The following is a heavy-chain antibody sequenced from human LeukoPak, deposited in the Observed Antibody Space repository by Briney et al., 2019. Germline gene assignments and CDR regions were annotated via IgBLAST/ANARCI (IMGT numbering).Heavy chain of an antibody. J-gene: IGHJ4*02. D-gene: IGHD2-2*01. CDR1: GYTFTGYY. Sequence: APVKVSCKASGYTFTGYYMHWVRQAPGQGLEWMAWINPNSGGTYYAQNFHDRITMTRDTSISTAYMELSRLRSDDTAIYYCARANALYCSSTSCLFDDWGQGTLVTVSS. CDR2: INPNSGGT. V-gene: IGHV1-2*02. CDR3: ARANALYCSSTSCLFDD.